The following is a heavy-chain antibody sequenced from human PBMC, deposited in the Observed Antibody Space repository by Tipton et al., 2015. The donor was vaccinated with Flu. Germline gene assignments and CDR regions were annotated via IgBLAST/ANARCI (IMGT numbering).Heavy chain of an antibody. CDR1: GGSISSYY. V-gene: IGHV4-59*08. D-gene: IGHD6-13*01. Sequence: TLSLTCTVSGGSISSYYWSWIRQPPGKGLEWIGYIYYSGSTNYNPSLKSRVTISVDTSKNQFSLKLSSVTAADTAVYYCARQSAAAVTFDIWGQGTMVTVSS. CDR2: IYYSGST. CDR3: ARQSAAAVTFDI. J-gene: IGHJ3*02.